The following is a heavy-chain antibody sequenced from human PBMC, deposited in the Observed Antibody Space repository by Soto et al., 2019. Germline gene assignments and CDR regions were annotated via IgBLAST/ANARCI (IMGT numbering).Heavy chain of an antibody. CDR2: ISLRSSFK. CDR1: GFAFITYS. D-gene: IGHD1-26*01. CDR3: ARESLGATRPNWFDP. V-gene: IGHV3-21*01. Sequence: WGSLRLACVASGFAFITYSMNFCRQAPGKGLEWVSSISLRSSFKYYADSVKGRFTISRDDAKNSLFLQMNSLRVEDTAIYFCARESLGATRPNWFDPWGQGTLVTVSS. J-gene: IGHJ5*02.